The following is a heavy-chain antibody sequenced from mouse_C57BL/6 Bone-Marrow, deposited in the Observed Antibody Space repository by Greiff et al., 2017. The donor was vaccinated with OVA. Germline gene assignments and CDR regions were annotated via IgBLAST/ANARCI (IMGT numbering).Heavy chain of an antibody. CDR1: GFTFSSYG. V-gene: IGHV5-6*01. CDR3: ARHRGAQATCLYY. D-gene: IGHD3-2*02. CDR2: ISSGGSYT. Sequence: EVQLVESGGDLVKPGGSLKLSCAASGFTFSSYGMSWVRQTPDKRLEWVATISSGGSYTYYPDSVKGRFTISRDNAKNTLYLQMSSLKSEDTAMYYCARHRGAQATCLYYWGQGTTLTVSS. J-gene: IGHJ2*01.